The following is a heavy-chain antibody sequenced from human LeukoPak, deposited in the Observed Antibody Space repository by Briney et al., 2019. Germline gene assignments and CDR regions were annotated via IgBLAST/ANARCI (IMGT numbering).Heavy chain of an antibody. CDR2: INPSGGGT. D-gene: IGHD2-15*01. Sequence: ASVKVSCKASGSTFTSFHMHWVRQAPGQGLEWMGIINPSGGGTSYPQKFQGRVTMTRDTSTSTVYMELSSLRSEDTAVYYCARAPHSSAGDNFDYWGQGTLVTVSS. V-gene: IGHV1-46*01. CDR3: ARAPHSSAGDNFDY. CDR1: GSTFTSFH. J-gene: IGHJ4*02.